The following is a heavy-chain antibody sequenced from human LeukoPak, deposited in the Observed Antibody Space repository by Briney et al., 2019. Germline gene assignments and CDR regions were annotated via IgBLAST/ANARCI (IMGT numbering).Heavy chain of an antibody. D-gene: IGHD2-21*02. V-gene: IGHV3-23*01. CDR1: GFTFSSYG. CDR3: AKDGGIVVVTPFDY. J-gene: IGHJ4*02. Sequence: GGSLRLSCAASGFTFSSYGMSWVRQAPGKGLEWVSAISGSGGSTYYADSVKGRFTISRDNSKNTLYLQMNSLRAEDTAVYYCAKDGGIVVVTPFDYWGQGTLVTVSS. CDR2: ISGSGGST.